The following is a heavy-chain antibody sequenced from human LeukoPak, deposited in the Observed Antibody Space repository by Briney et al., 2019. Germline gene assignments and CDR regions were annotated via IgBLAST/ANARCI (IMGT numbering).Heavy chain of an antibody. CDR1: GGSISSNY. V-gene: IGHV4-59*01. D-gene: IGHD3-10*01. Sequence: SETLSLTCTVSGGSISSNYWSGLRQPPGKGLEWVGYISYRGVTDVITDYNPSLNHRVTISVDTSKNQVSLKLSAVTAADTAVYYCAKRRGSGTQLWRYDGFDIWGQGTMVTVSS. CDR3: AKRRGSGTQLWRYDGFDI. CDR2: ISYRGVTDVIT. J-gene: IGHJ3*02.